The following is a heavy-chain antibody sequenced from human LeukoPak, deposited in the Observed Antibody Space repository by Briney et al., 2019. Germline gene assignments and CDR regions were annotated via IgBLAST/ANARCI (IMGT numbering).Heavy chain of an antibody. V-gene: IGHV3-21*01. CDR1: GFTFSSYS. CDR2: ISSSSSYI. D-gene: IGHD2-15*01. Sequence: GGSLRLSCAASGFTFSSYSMNWVRQAPGKGLEWVSSISSSSSYIYYADSVKGRFTISRDNAKNSLYLQMNSLRAGDTAVYYCARDSTSGGAYYFGYWGQGTLVTVSS. J-gene: IGHJ4*02. CDR3: ARDSTSGGAYYFGY.